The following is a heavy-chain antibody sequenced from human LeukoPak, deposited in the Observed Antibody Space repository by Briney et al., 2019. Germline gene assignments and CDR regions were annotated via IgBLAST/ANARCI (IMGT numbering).Heavy chain of an antibody. Sequence: PSQTLSLTCTVSGGSISSGNYYYSWIRQPAGKGLEWLGRIYTSGTTNYNPSLKSRVTISVDTSKNQFSLKLSSVTAADTAVYYCARGDSSVPGPWFDPWGQGTLVTVSS. J-gene: IGHJ5*02. CDR1: GGSISSGNYY. CDR3: ARGDSSVPGPWFDP. V-gene: IGHV4-61*02. CDR2: IYTSGTT. D-gene: IGHD3-22*01.